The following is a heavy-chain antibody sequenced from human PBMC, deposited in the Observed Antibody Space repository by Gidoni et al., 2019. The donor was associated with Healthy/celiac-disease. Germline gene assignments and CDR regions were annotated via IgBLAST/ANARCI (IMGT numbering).Heavy chain of an antibody. CDR2: IRSKAYGGTT. Sequence: EVQLVESGGGLVQPGRSLRLSCTASGFTFGDYAMRWFRQAPGKGLEWVGFIRSKAYGGTTEYAASVKGRFTISRDDSKSIAYLQMNSLKTEDTAVYYCTRDLDGYSYYFDYWGQGTLVTVSS. J-gene: IGHJ4*02. CDR3: TRDLDGYSYYFDY. V-gene: IGHV3-49*03. CDR1: GFTFGDYA. D-gene: IGHD5-18*01.